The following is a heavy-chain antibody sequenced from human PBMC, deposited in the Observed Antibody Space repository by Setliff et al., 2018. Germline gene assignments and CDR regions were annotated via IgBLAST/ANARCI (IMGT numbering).Heavy chain of an antibody. V-gene: IGHV4-4*02. CDR1: GDSISSGNW. CDR2: INHSGNT. Sequence: PSETLSLTCAVSGDSISSGNWWSWVRQPPEKGLEWIGEINHSGNTNYNPSLKSRVTISVDKSTNQFSLKLSSVTAAGTAVYYRARARSRYYNFWSGEMDVWGKGTTVTVSS. D-gene: IGHD3-3*01. J-gene: IGHJ6*03. CDR3: ARARSRYYNFWSGEMDV.